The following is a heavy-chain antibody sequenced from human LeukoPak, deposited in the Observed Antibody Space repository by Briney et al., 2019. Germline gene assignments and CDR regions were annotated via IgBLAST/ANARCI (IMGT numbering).Heavy chain of an antibody. V-gene: IGHV3-21*01. Sequence: GGSLRLSCAASGFTFSSYSMNWVRQAPGKGLEWVSSISSSSSYIYYADSVKGRFTISRDNAKNSLYVQMNSLRAEDTAVYCCAKGKDYYLDYWGQGTLVTVSS. J-gene: IGHJ4*02. CDR3: AKGKDYYLDY. CDR1: GFTFSSYS. D-gene: IGHD3-10*01. CDR2: ISSSSSYI.